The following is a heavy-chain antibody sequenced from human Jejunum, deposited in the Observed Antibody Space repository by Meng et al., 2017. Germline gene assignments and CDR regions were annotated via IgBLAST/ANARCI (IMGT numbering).Heavy chain of an antibody. J-gene: IGHJ4*02. CDR2: MYYTGTS. CDR3: ARVAGYSAPFDY. V-gene: IGHV4-59*11. D-gene: IGHD1-26*01. CDR1: GGPITSHF. Sequence: QVPLQESGPGLVKPSETLSLICSVSGGPITSHFWSWLRQSPGKGLEWIGDMYYTGTSNYNPSLKSRVTMSVDTSKNQFSLKLASVTAADTAVYYCARVAGYSAPFDYWGQGILVTVSS.